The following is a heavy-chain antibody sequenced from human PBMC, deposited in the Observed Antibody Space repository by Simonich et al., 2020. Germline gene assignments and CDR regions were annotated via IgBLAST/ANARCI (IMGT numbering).Heavy chain of an antibody. Sequence: QVQLVQSGAEVKKPGASVKVSCKASGYTFTSYDINWVRQATGQGLERMGWMNPTSGNTGYAQKFQGRVTITRNTSISTAYMELSSLRSEDTAVYYCARTYSGSYYYFDYWGQGTLVTVSS. V-gene: IGHV1-8*03. CDR1: GYTFTSYD. CDR3: ARTYSGSYYYFDY. D-gene: IGHD1-26*01. J-gene: IGHJ4*02. CDR2: MNPTSGNT.